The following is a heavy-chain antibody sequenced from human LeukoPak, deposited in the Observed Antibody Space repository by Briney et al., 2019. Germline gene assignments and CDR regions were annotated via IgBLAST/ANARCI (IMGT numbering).Heavy chain of an antibody. CDR3: ARYRLGHWYFDL. CDR1: GGSISSYY. Sequence: PSETLSLTCTVSGGSISSYYWSWLRQPPGKGLEWIGYIYYSGSTNYNPSLKSRVTISVDTSKNQFSLKLSSVTAADTAVYYCARYRLGHWYFDLWGRGTLVTVSS. J-gene: IGHJ2*01. V-gene: IGHV4-59*01. CDR2: IYYSGST. D-gene: IGHD6-19*01.